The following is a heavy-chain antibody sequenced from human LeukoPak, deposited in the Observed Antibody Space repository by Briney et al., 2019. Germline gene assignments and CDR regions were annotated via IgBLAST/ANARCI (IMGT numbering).Heavy chain of an antibody. CDR2: IRYDGSNK. D-gene: IGHD6-6*01. CDR1: GFTFSRDS. J-gene: IGHJ4*02. CDR3: VAARDFDY. V-gene: IGHV3-30*02. Sequence: GGSLRLSCAASGFTFSRDSMNWVRQAPGKGLEWVAFIRYDGSNKYYADSVKGRFTISRDNSKNTLYLQMNSLRAEDTAVYYCVAARDFDYWGQGTLVTVSS.